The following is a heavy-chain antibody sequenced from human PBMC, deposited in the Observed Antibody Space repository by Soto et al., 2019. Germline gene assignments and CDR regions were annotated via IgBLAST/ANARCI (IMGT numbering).Heavy chain of an antibody. CDR1: GYTFSDYF. V-gene: IGHV1-2*02. D-gene: IGHD4-4*01. CDR2: INPKTAAT. J-gene: IGHJ6*02. Sequence: VASVKVSCKASGYTFSDYFIQWLRPAPGQGLEWVAWINPKTAATNYAKKFQDRVTLTSDTSFSTAYLELTRLRPDDTAVYYCARSRWGQADYSGMDVWVQGTAVTVSS. CDR3: ARSRWGQADYSGMDV.